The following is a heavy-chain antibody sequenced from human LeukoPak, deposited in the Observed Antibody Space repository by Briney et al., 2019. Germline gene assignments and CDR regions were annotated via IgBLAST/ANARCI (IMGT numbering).Heavy chain of an antibody. CDR2: INHSGST. CDR3: ARAPYSDFWSGYFPFDY. Sequence: SETLSLTCAVYGGSFSGYYWSWIRQPPGKGLEWIGEINHSGSTNYNPSLKSRVTISVDTSKNQFSLKLSSVTAADTAVYYCARAPYSDFWSGYFPFDYWGQGTLVTVSS. D-gene: IGHD3-3*01. V-gene: IGHV4-34*01. J-gene: IGHJ4*02. CDR1: GGSFSGYY.